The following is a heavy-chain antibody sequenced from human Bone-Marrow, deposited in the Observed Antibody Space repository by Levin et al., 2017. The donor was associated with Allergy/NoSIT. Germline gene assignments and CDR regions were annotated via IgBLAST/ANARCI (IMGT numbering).Heavy chain of an antibody. CDR3: ARSDTAYGDYCANGVCHYDAFDI. CDR1: GSSFTTYW. J-gene: IGHJ3*02. D-gene: IGHD2-8*01. Sequence: GGSLRLSCKGSGSSFTTYWIGWVRQMPGKGLEWMGIIYPGDSKTRDSPSFEGQVTISADKSTSTAYLQWSSLKASDTAMYYCARSDTAYGDYCANGVCHYDAFDIWGQGTMVTVSS. V-gene: IGHV5-51*01. CDR2: IYPGDSKT.